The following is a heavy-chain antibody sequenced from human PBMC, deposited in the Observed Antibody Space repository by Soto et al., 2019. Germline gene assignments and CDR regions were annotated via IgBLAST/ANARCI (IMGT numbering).Heavy chain of an antibody. Sequence: SETLSLTCTVSGGSISSYYWSWIRQPPGKGLEWIGYIYYSGSTNYNPSLKSRVTISVDTSKNQFSLKLSSVTAADTAVYYCARYRREAVAGYTLDNWGQGILVTVSS. V-gene: IGHV4-59*01. CDR2: IYYSGST. D-gene: IGHD6-13*01. CDR1: GGSISSYY. J-gene: IGHJ4*02. CDR3: ARYRREAVAGYTLDN.